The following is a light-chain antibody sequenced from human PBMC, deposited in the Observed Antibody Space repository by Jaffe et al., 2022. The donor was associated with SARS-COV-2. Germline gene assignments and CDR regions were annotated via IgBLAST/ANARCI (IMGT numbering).Light chain of an antibody. CDR1: QSISSY. V-gene: IGKV1-39*01. Sequence: DIQMTQSPSSLSASVGDTVTITCRASQSISSYLNWYQQKPGKAPKLLIFAASSLQSGVPSRFSGSGSGTDFTLTISSLQPEDFATYYCQESYTTPVTFGQGTNLEIK. J-gene: IGKJ2*01. CDR3: QESYTTPVT. CDR2: AAS.